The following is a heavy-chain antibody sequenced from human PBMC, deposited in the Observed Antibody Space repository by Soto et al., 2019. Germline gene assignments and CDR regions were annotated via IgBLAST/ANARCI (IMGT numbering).Heavy chain of an antibody. J-gene: IGHJ6*02. CDR2: IHYNGRT. CDR1: GVSVSDYH. D-gene: IGHD2-15*01. CDR3: ATVNFSAGDSCYYGIDA. Sequence: PSETLSLTCSVSGVSVSDYHWTWIRLTPKKELQWIGFIHYNGRTDSSPSLKSRVTISVDTSKNQFSLKLSSVTAADTAVYYCATVNFSAGDSCYYGIDAWGQGTMVTV. V-gene: IGHV4-59*02.